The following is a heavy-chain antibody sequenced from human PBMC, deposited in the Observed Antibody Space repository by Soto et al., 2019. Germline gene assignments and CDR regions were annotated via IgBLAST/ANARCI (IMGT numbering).Heavy chain of an antibody. CDR1: GFTFSSYG. CDR3: AKDEPDIVATLGYFDY. CDR2: ISYDGSNK. D-gene: IGHD5-12*01. V-gene: IGHV3-30*18. J-gene: IGHJ4*02. Sequence: QVQLVESGGGVVQPGRSLRLSCAASGFTFSSYGMHWVRQAPGKGLEWVAVISYDGSNKYYADSVKGRFTISRDNSKNTLYLQMNSLRAEDTAVYYCAKDEPDIVATLGYFDYWGQGTLVTVSS.